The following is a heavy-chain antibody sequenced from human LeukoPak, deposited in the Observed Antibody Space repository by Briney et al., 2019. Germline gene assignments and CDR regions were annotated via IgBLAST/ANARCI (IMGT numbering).Heavy chain of an antibody. V-gene: IGHV3-48*03. CDR3: AREGKRVGALGY. D-gene: IGHD1-26*01. CDR1: GFTFSSYE. CDR2: ISSSGSTI. Sequence: PGGSLRLSCAASGFTFSSYEMNWVRQAPGKGLEWVSYISSSGSTIYYADSVKGRFTISRDNAKNSLYLQMNSLRAEDTAVYYCAREGKRVGALGYWGQGTLVTVSS. J-gene: IGHJ4*02.